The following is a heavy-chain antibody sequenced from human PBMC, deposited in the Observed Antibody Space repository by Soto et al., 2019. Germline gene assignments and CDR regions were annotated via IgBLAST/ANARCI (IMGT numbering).Heavy chain of an antibody. CDR3: ARGVTMVRGLTLFYFDY. CDR2: ISAYDGNT. J-gene: IGHJ4*02. Sequence: QVQLVQSGAEVKKPGASVKVSCKASGYTFTSYGISWVRQAPGQGLEWMGWISAYDGNTNYAQKLQGRVTLTTDTSTSTAYMGVRSLRSDDTAVYYCARGVTMVRGLTLFYFDYWGQGTLVTVSS. D-gene: IGHD3-10*01. V-gene: IGHV1-18*01. CDR1: GYTFTSYG.